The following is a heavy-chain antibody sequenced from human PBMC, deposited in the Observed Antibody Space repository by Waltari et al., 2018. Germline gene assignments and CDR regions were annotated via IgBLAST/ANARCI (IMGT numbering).Heavy chain of an antibody. Sequence: QVHLQESGPGLVKPSQPLSLTCTVSGGSITSYYWSWIRQPPGKGLEWIGWIYDSGSTNYNPSLKSRVTMSVDTSKNQFSLSLRSVSVADTAVYYCARGTIYNWSDYFQHWGQGTLVTVSS. V-gene: IGHV4-59*01. CDR3: ARGTIYNWSDYFQH. CDR1: GGSITSYY. D-gene: IGHD1-1*01. J-gene: IGHJ1*01. CDR2: IYDSGST.